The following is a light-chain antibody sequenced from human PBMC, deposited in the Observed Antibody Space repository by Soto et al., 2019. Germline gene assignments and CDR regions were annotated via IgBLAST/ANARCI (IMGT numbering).Light chain of an antibody. Sequence: QSALTQPPSASGSPGQSVTLSCTGTSSDVGGYNYVSWYQQHPGKAPKLMIYEVSKRPSGVPDRFSGSKSGNTASLTVSGLQADDEAEYYCSSYAGSNNLVFGGGTKLTVL. J-gene: IGLJ2*01. CDR2: EVS. CDR1: SSDVGGYNY. V-gene: IGLV2-8*01. CDR3: SSYAGSNNLV.